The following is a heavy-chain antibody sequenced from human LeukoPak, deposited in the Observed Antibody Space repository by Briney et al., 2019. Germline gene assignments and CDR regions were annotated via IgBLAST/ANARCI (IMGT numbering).Heavy chain of an antibody. Sequence: GSLRLSCAASGFTFSSYEMNWVRQAPGKGLEWVSYISSSGSTIYYTDSVKGRFTISRDNAKNSLYLQMNSLRAEDTAVYYCARVRGASGDYYDSSAGAFDIWGQGTMVTVSS. J-gene: IGHJ3*02. CDR3: ARVRGASGDYYDSSAGAFDI. CDR1: GFTFSSYE. D-gene: IGHD3-22*01. CDR2: ISSSGSTI. V-gene: IGHV3-48*03.